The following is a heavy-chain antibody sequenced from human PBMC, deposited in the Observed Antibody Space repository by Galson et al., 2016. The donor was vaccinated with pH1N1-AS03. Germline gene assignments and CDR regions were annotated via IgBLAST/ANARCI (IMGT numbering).Heavy chain of an antibody. CDR1: GFTFSSYW. D-gene: IGHD6-25*01. J-gene: IGHJ6*03. CDR2: IKEDGSEK. Sequence: SLRLSCAASGFTFSSYWMSWVRQAPGKGLEWVANIKEDGSEKYYVDSAEGRFTISRDNGKNSLYLQMNSLRAEDTAVYFCARAGIAASYFHYYYLDVWGKGATVTVSS. V-gene: IGHV3-7*04. CDR3: ARAGIAASYFHYYYLDV.